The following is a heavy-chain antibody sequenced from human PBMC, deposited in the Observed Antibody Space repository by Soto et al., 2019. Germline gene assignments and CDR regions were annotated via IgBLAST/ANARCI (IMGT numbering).Heavy chain of an antibody. J-gene: IGHJ3*02. Sequence: SETLSLTCTVSGTSISSYYWSWIRQPPGKGLEWIGYIYYIGSTNYNPSLKSRVTISVDTSKNQFSLKLSSVTAADTAVYYCAGERPSYYSGPPLDAFDIWGQGTMVTVSS. CDR3: AGERPSYYSGPPLDAFDI. D-gene: IGHD4-4*01. V-gene: IGHV4-59*01. CDR1: GTSISSYY. CDR2: IYYIGST.